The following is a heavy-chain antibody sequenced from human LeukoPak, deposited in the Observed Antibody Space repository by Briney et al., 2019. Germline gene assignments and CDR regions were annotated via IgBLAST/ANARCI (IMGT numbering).Heavy chain of an antibody. CDR1: GLTFSSYA. Sequence: GGCLRLSGTASGLTFSSYAMSWVRQATGKGLEWVSAISGSGGSTYYADSVKGRFTISRDNSKNTLYLQMNSLRAEDTAVYYCALYSSGYYYYYYYGMDVWGQGTTVTVSS. CDR2: ISGSGGST. D-gene: IGHD3-22*01. CDR3: ALYSSGYYYYYYYGMDV. V-gene: IGHV3-23*01. J-gene: IGHJ6*02.